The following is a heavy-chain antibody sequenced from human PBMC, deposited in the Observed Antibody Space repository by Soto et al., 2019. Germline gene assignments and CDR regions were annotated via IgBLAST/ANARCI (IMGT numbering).Heavy chain of an antibody. J-gene: IGHJ5*02. D-gene: IGHD5-18*01. CDR3: ARGAADTAMVDA. V-gene: IGHV4-59*01. CDR2: IFYSGST. Sequence: SETLSLTCTVSGGSIRSYYWTWIRQPPGKGLEWLGYIFYSGSTFYNPSLKSRVTISIHTSKSQFSLQLTSVTAADTAVYYCARGAADTAMVDAWGQGTMVTVSS. CDR1: GGSIRSYY.